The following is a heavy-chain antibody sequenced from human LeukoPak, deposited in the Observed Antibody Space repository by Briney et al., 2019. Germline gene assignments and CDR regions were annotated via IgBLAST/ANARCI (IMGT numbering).Heavy chain of an antibody. CDR1: GGSISSYY. D-gene: IGHD7-27*01. Sequence: SETLPLTCTVSGGSISSYYWSWIRQPPGKGLEWIGYIYYSGSTNYNPSLKSRVTISVDTSKNQFSLKLSSVTAADTAVYYCARGVLALTGAPDYWGQGTLVTVSS. CDR3: ARGVLALTGAPDY. CDR2: IYYSGST. V-gene: IGHV4-59*12. J-gene: IGHJ4*02.